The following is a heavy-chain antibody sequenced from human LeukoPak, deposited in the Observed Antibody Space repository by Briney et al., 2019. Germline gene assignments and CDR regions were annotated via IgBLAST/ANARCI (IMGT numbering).Heavy chain of an antibody. Sequence: GGTLRLSCAASGFTFSSYGMSWVRQAPGKGLEWVSTISGNGTSTYYADSVKGRFTISRDNSKNTLYLQMNSLRAADMAVYYCAKSNSRQWLINFDYWGQGTLVTVSS. CDR3: AKSNSRQWLINFDY. D-gene: IGHD6-19*01. V-gene: IGHV3-23*01. CDR2: ISGNGTST. CDR1: GFTFSSYG. J-gene: IGHJ4*02.